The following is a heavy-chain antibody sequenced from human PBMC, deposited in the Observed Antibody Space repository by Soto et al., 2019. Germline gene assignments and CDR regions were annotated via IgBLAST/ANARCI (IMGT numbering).Heavy chain of an antibody. J-gene: IGHJ4*02. D-gene: IGHD1-26*01. CDR1: GGSISSSSVY. CDR2: IYYSGST. Sequence: QLQLQESGPGLVKPSETLSLTCTVSGGSISSSSVYWGWIRQPPGKGLQYIWNIYYSGSTYYNPSLKSRVTISVDTSKNQFSLKLSSVTAADTAVYYCARHSDPDLGASPCDYWGQGTPVTVSS. V-gene: IGHV4-39*01. CDR3: ARHSDPDLGASPCDY.